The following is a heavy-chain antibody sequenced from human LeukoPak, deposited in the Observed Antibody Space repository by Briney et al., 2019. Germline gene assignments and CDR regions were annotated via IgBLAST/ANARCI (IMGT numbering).Heavy chain of an antibody. CDR2: ISGSGGST. J-gene: IGHJ4*02. Sequence: GGSLRLSCAASGFTFSSYAMSWVRQAPGKGLEWVSAISGSGGSTYYADSVKGRFTISRDNSKNTLYLQMNSLRAEDTAVYYCAKVQGAWGSYRSLPDYWGQGTLVTVSS. V-gene: IGHV3-23*01. CDR3: AKVQGAWGSYRSLPDY. CDR1: GFTFSSYA. D-gene: IGHD3-16*02.